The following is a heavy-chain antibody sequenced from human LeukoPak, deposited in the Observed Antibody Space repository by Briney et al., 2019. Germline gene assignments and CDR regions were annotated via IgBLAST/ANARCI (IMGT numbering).Heavy chain of an antibody. CDR1: GGTFSSYA. CDR3: ARSSYYDILTGYYGGNFDY. D-gene: IGHD3-9*01. V-gene: IGHV1-69*13. J-gene: IGHJ4*02. Sequence: SVSVSCKASGGTFSSYAISWVRQAPGQGLEWMGGIIPIFGTANYAQKLQGRVTITADESTSTPYMEVSSLRCEDTAVYYCARSSYYDILTGYYGGNFDYWGQGTLVTVSS. CDR2: IIPIFGTA.